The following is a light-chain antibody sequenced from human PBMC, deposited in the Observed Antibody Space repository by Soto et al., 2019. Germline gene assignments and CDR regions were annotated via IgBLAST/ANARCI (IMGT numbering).Light chain of an antibody. V-gene: IGLV2-14*03. Sequence: QSVLTQPASVSGSPGRSVTISCPGTRSDVGDFNYVSWYQHLPGRAPKLLVYDVTNRPSGISYRVSASTTGRTASLTISGLQAEDEAYYYCSSYSSSTPHVVFGGGTEVAVL. J-gene: IGLJ2*01. CDR3: SSYSSSTPHVV. CDR2: DVT. CDR1: RSDVGDFNY.